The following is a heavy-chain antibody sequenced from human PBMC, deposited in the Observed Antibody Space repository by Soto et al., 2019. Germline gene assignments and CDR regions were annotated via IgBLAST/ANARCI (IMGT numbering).Heavy chain of an antibody. CDR3: ARGLSIVVAGKRLGLPDY. J-gene: IGHJ4*02. V-gene: IGHV4-4*02. D-gene: IGHD6-19*01. CDR1: GGSISSNNW. Sequence: QVQLQESGPGLVKPSGTLSLTCAVSGGSISSNNWWNWVRQPPGKGLEWIGEIYHSGSTNYNPSLISRVIISVDTSNSHLSLRLGSVTAADTAVYYCARGLSIVVAGKRLGLPDYWGQGTLVTVSS. CDR2: IYHSGST.